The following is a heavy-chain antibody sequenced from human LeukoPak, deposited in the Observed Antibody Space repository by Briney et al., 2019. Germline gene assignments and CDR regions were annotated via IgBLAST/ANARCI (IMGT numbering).Heavy chain of an antibody. CDR2: TRQDGSEN. J-gene: IGHJ4*02. CDR3: ARGSSNIWGSYYSFDY. Sequence: PGGSLRLSCAASEFTFTRYWMSWVRQAPGKGLEWVANTRQDGSENYYMDSVKGRFTISRDNAKNSLYLQMNSLRAEDTAVYYCARGSSNIWGSYYSFDYWGQGTLVTVSS. V-gene: IGHV3-7*01. CDR1: EFTFTRYW. D-gene: IGHD3-16*01.